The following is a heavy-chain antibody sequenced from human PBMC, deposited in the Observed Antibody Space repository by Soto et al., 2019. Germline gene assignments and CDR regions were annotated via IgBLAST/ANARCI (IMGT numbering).Heavy chain of an antibody. CDR1: GYSLTSYG. D-gene: IGHD3-10*01. J-gene: IGHJ4*02. V-gene: IGHV1-18*01. CDR2: ITSDNGHT. CDR3: ARAPIAFYYYFDY. Sequence: QVHLVQSGAEVKKPGASVKVSCKASGYSLTSYGISWVRQAPGQGLEWMGWITSDNGHTKYAQKTQGRVTMTTDTSTSTAYLELRSLKSDDTAVYYCARAPIAFYYYFDYWGQGTLVIVSS.